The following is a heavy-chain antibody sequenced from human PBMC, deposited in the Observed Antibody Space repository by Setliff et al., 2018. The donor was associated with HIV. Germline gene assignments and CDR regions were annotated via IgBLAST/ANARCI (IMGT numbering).Heavy chain of an antibody. Sequence: GASVKVSCKASGYTFINYGISWVRQAPGQGLERMGWISAYNGNTNYAQQLQGRVTMTTDTSTSTAYMELRSLRSDDTAVYYCARDGYYYDGSAYSTFDYWGQGTLVTVSS. V-gene: IGHV1-18*01. D-gene: IGHD3-22*01. CDR1: GYTFINYG. J-gene: IGHJ4*02. CDR3: ARDGYYYDGSAYSTFDY. CDR2: ISAYNGNT.